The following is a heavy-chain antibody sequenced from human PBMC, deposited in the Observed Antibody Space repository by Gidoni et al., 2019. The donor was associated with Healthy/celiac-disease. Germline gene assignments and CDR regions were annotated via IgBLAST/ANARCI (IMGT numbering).Heavy chain of an antibody. CDR2: IKSKTEGGTT. V-gene: IGHV3-15*01. Sequence: EVQLVESGGGLVKPGGSLRLSCAASGFTFSNAWMSWVRQAPGKGLEWVGRIKSKTEGGTTDYAAPVKGRFTISRDDSKNTLYLQMNSLKTEDTAVYYCTTENPDYWGQGTLVTVSS. J-gene: IGHJ4*02. CDR1: GFTFSNAW. CDR3: TTENPDY.